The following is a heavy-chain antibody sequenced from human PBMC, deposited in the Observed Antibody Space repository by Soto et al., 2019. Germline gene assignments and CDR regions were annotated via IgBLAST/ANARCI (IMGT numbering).Heavy chain of an antibody. V-gene: IGHV3-33*01. CDR1: GFTFSNYG. CDR2: IWHDGSQK. CDR3: EGRDDPFHV. Sequence: QVQLVESGGGVVQPGTSLRLSRVATGFTFSNYGIHWVRQAPGRGLEWVAVIWHDGSQKYLADSVRGRFTISRDNSKNTVYLQMNSLRVEDTAVYYCEGRDDPFHVWGQGTMVTVSS. J-gene: IGHJ3*01.